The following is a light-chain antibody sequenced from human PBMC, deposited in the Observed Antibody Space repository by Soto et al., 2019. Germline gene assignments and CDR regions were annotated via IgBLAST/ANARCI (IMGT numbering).Light chain of an antibody. CDR2: DVS. CDR3: QPYGTSPLT. J-gene: IGKJ4*01. V-gene: IGKV3-20*01. Sequence: EFVLTQSPGTLSLSPWDRATLSCRSSQSVPGSDVAWYQQKPGQAPRLLIYDVSSRATGTTERFSGSGSGTDFTINIGRLEPEDFAVYYCQPYGTSPLTFGGGTQVEIK. CDR1: QSVPGSD.